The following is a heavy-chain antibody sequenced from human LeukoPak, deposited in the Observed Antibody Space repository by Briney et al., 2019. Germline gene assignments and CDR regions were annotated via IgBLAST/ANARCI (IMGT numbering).Heavy chain of an antibody. Sequence: PGGSLRLSCAASGFTISSYAMSWVRQAPGKGLEWVSAISGSGGSTYYADSVKGRFTISRDNSKNTLYLQMNSLRAEDTAVYYCAKDLPPIVVVSGSMDIWGQGTMVTVSS. CDR1: GFTISSYA. J-gene: IGHJ3*02. CDR3: AKDLPPIVVVSGSMDI. D-gene: IGHD3-22*01. V-gene: IGHV3-23*01. CDR2: ISGSGGST.